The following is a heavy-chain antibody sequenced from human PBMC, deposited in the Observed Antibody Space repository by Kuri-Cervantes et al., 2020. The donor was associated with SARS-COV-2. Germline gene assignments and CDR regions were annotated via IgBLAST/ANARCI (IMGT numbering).Heavy chain of an antibody. D-gene: IGHD3-3*01. V-gene: IGHV1-24*01. CDR3: ATDLPYYDFWSGSPYDSAFDI. CDR2: FDPEDGET. CDR1: GYTLTELS. Sequence: ASVKVSCKVPGYTLTELSMHWVRQAPGKGLEWMGGFDPEDGETIYAQKFQGRVTMTEDTSTDTAYMELSSLRSEDTAVYYCATDLPYYDFWSGSPYDSAFDIWGQGTMVTVSS. J-gene: IGHJ3*02.